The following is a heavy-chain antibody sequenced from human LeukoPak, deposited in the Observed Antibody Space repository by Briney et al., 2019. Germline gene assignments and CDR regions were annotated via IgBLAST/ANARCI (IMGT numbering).Heavy chain of an antibody. J-gene: IGHJ6*02. D-gene: IGHD3-3*01. V-gene: IGHV4-34*01. Sequence: SETLSLTCAVYGGSFSGYYWSWIRQPPGKGLEWIGEINHSGSTNYNPSLKSRVTISVDTSKNQFSLKLSSVTAADTAVYYCASSVLEWLLYDSKAYYYYGMDVWGQGTTVTVSS. CDR3: ASSVLEWLLYDSKAYYYYGMDV. CDR1: GGSFSGYY. CDR2: INHSGST.